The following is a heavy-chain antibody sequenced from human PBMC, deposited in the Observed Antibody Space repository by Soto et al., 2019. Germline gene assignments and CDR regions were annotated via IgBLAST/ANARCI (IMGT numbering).Heavy chain of an antibody. Sequence: SVKVSCKASGGTFSSYAISWVRQAPGQGLEWMGGIIPIFGTANYAQKFQGRVTITADESTSTAYMELSSLRSEDTAVYYCARDIRRRDGYNLVWFDPWGQGXLVTVYS. V-gene: IGHV1-69*13. CDR3: ARDIRRRDGYNLVWFDP. CDR2: IIPIFGTA. CDR1: GGTFSSYA. J-gene: IGHJ5*02. D-gene: IGHD5-12*01.